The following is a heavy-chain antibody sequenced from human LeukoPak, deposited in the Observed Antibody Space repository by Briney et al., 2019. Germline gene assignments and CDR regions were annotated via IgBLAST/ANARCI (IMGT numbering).Heavy chain of an antibody. D-gene: IGHD2-2*01. Sequence: KSSETLSLTCAVYGGSISSYYWSWIRQPPGKGLEWIGYIYHSGSTNYNPPLKSRVTISVDTSKNQFSLKLSSVTAADTAVYYCARHVSVKYQHNWFDPWGQGTLVTVSS. V-gene: IGHV4-59*08. J-gene: IGHJ5*02. CDR1: GGSISSYY. CDR2: IYHSGST. CDR3: ARHVSVKYQHNWFDP.